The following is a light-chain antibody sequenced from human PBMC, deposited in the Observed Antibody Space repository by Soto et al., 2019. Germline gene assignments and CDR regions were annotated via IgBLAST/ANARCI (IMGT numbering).Light chain of an antibody. V-gene: IGLV1-44*01. Sequence: QSALTQPPSASGTPGQRVTISCSGSGSTIGSDTVNWYQQLPGTAPKLLIYSINQRPSGVPDRFSGSKSGTSASLAISGLQSDDEADYYCAAWDDSLNGVVFGGGTKVTVL. CDR2: SIN. CDR3: AAWDDSLNGVV. CDR1: GSTIGSDT. J-gene: IGLJ2*01.